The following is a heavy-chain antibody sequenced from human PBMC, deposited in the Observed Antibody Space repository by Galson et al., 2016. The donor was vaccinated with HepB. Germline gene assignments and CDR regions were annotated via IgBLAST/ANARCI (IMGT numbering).Heavy chain of an antibody. V-gene: IGHV3-43*02. Sequence: SLRLSCAASGFTFDEHAMHWVRQPPGKGLEWVSLISWDGAITFYADSVRGRFTVSRDNSRSSLFLQMSGLRVDDSAFYYCAKDLSSDVLTGYFESWGQGTLVTVSS. J-gene: IGHJ4*02. D-gene: IGHD3-9*01. CDR3: AKDLSSDVLTGYFES. CDR2: ISWDGAIT. CDR1: GFTFDEHA.